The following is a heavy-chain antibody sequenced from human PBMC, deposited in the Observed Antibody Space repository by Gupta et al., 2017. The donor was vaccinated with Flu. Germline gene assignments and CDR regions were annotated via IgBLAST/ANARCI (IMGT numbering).Heavy chain of an antibody. J-gene: IGHJ1*01. CDR3: AKPSSYDCWSRIAEHFQH. V-gene: IGHV3-30*18. D-gene: IGHD3-3*01. CDR1: GFTFSSYG. Sequence: QVQLVESGGGVVQPGRSLRLTCAASGFTFSSYGMHWVLQAPGKGLEWVAVVSYDGSHKYYVDSVKGRVTIYRDNSKNTLYWQMNSLRTEDTAVYYCAKPSSYDCWSRIAEHFQHWGQGTLVTVSP. CDR2: VSYDGSHK.